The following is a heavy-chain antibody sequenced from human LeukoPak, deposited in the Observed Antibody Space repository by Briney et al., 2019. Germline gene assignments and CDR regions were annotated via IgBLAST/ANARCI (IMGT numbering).Heavy chain of an antibody. Sequence: GGSLRLSCVASGFTFSSYAMSWVRQAPGKGPEWVAAVTGSGVTTWYAPFVKGRFIISRDNSKNTLYLQMSGLRAEDTALFYCAKDRLYPNDIFDVWGQGTMVTVS. CDR1: GFTFSSYA. D-gene: IGHD2-8*01. J-gene: IGHJ3*01. CDR3: AKDRLYPNDIFDV. V-gene: IGHV3-23*01. CDR2: VTGSGVTT.